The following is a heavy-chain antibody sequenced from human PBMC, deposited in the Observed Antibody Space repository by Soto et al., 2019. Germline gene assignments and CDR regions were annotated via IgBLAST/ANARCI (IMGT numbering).Heavy chain of an antibody. CDR1: GFTFSSYG. V-gene: IGHV3-30*18. CDR3: AKDRIPGYGDYYFDY. D-gene: IGHD4-17*01. J-gene: IGHJ4*02. CDR2: ISYDGSNK. Sequence: AGGSLRLSCAASGFTFSSYGMHWVRQAPGKGLEWVAVISYDGSNKYYADSVKGRFTISRDNSKNTLYLQMNSLRAEDTAVYYCAKDRIPGYGDYYFDYWGQGTLVTVSS.